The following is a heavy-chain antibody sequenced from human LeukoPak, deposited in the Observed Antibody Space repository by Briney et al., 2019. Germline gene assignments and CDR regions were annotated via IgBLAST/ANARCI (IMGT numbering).Heavy chain of an antibody. Sequence: PGGSLRLSCAASGFTFTSYGISWVRQAPGQGLEWMGWISAYNGNTNYAQNFQGRVTMTTDTSASTAYMELRSLRSDDTAVYYCARDRLGAIPHYYGMDVWGQGTTVTVSS. CDR1: GFTFTSYG. CDR2: ISAYNGNT. J-gene: IGHJ6*02. D-gene: IGHD1-26*01. V-gene: IGHV1-18*01. CDR3: ARDRLGAIPHYYGMDV.